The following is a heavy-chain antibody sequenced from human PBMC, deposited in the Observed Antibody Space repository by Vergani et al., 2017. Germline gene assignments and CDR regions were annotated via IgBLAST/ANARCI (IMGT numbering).Heavy chain of an antibody. J-gene: IGHJ4*02. CDR2: IKTKDHDDST. CDR1: GLRFKDAW. V-gene: IGHV3-15*01. CDR3: TTLDLIALSAMFDY. Sequence: EVQLVESGGDFVQPGRSLRLSCAASGLRFKDAWMAWVRQTPGQGLEWVGHIKTKDHDDSTDYSAAVKGRFIISRDHSTSTFYLQMNRLKTEATGVYYCTTLDLIALSAMFDYWGRGTLVSVSS. D-gene: IGHD6-19*01.